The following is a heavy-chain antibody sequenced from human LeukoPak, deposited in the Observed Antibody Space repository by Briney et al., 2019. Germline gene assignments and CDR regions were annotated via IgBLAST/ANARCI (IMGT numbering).Heavy chain of an antibody. CDR1: GFTFSNYG. J-gene: IGHJ4*02. Sequence: PGGSLRLSCAASGFTFSNYGMHWVRQAPGKGLEWVAVIWYDGSEKYYVDSVKGRFTISRDNSKNTLYLQMNSLRAKGTAVYFCARGGTQWLVHDYWGQGTLVIVSS. CDR3: ARGGTQWLVHDY. CDR2: IWYDGSEK. V-gene: IGHV3-33*01. D-gene: IGHD6-19*01.